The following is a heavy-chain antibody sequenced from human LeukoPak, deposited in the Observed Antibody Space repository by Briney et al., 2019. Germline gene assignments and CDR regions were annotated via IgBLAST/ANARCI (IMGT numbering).Heavy chain of an antibody. J-gene: IGHJ6*03. CDR1: GDSMRGGY. CDR2: VYSSANI. V-gene: IGHV4-4*07. CDR3: TRVTGDVVGPFYYYYLDV. D-gene: IGHD2-15*01. Sequence: FETPSLTRTVSGDSMRGGYWGWVRQPPRGGLGWIGRVYSSANIDYNPSLESRVTLSIDTSKNQFSLKLSSVTAADTAVYYCTRVTGDVVGPFYYYYLDVWGKGTTVTISS.